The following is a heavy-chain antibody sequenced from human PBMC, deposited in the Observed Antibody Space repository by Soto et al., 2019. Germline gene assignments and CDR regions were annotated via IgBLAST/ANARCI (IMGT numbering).Heavy chain of an antibody. V-gene: IGHV4-31*03. CDR1: GGSISSGGYY. D-gene: IGHD5-18*01. CDR3: ARAGRGYSYGYCDY. Sequence: SETPSLTCTVSGGSISSGGYYWYWIRQHPGKGLEWIGYIYYSGSTYYNPSLKSRVTISVDTSKNQFSLKLSSVTAADTAVYYCARAGRGYSYGYCDYWGQGTLVTVSS. J-gene: IGHJ4*02. CDR2: IYYSGST.